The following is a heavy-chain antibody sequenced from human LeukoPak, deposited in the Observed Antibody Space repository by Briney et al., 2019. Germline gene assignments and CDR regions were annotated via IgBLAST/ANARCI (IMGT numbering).Heavy chain of an antibody. CDR3: ARSRDAFDI. V-gene: IGHV4-34*01. CDR1: GGSFSDYY. J-gene: IGHJ3*02. Sequence: KPSETLSLTCAVYGGSFSDYYWGWIRQPPGKGLEWIGEINPSGSTNYSPSLKSRVTISVDTSKNQFSLKLSSVAAADTAVYYCARSRDAFDIWGQGTMVTVSS. CDR2: INPSGST.